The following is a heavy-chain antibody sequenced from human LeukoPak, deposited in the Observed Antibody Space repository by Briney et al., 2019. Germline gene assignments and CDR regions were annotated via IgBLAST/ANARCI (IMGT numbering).Heavy chain of an antibody. CDR2: ISGSGDRT. D-gene: IGHD3-22*01. CDR1: GFTFSSYG. Sequence: GGSLRLSCAASGFTFSSYGMSWVRQAPGKGLEWVSVISGSGDRTYYADSVKGRFTISRDNSKTTLYLQMNSLRAEDTAVYYCAKENWVYNWKYDSSGSGINYWGQGTRVTVSS. CDR3: AKENWVYNWKYDSSGSGINY. J-gene: IGHJ4*02. V-gene: IGHV3-23*01.